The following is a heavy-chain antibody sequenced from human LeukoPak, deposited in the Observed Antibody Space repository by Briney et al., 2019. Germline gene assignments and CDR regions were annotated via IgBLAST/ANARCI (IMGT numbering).Heavy chain of an antibody. CDR2: IKQDGSEK. CDR3: ARGDTMVRGVIKAYYYMDV. V-gene: IGHV3-7*01. Sequence: GGSLRLSCAASGFTFSSYWMSWVRQAPGKGLEWVANIKQDGSEKYYVDSVKGRFTISRDNAKNSLYLQMNSLRAEDTAVYYCARGDTMVRGVIKAYYYMDVWGKGTTVTVSS. D-gene: IGHD3-10*01. CDR1: GFTFSSYW. J-gene: IGHJ6*03.